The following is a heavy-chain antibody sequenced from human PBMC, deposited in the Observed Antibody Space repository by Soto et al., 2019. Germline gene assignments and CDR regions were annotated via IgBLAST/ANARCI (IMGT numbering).Heavy chain of an antibody. Sequence: QVQLVESGGGVVQPGRSLRLSCAASGFTFSSYGMHWVRQAPGKGLEWVAVIWYDGSNKYYADSVKGRFTISRDNSKNTLYLQMNSLRAEDTAVYYCARDQRGTWVSFDYWGQGTLVTVSS. V-gene: IGHV3-33*01. CDR3: ARDQRGTWVSFDY. CDR2: IWYDGSNK. J-gene: IGHJ4*02. D-gene: IGHD3-16*01. CDR1: GFTFSSYG.